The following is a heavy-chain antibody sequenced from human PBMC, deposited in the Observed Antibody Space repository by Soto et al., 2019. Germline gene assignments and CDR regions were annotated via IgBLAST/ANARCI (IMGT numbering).Heavy chain of an antibody. D-gene: IGHD3-9*01. J-gene: IGHJ6*02. V-gene: IGHV4-59*01. CDR1: GGSISSYY. CDR2: IYYSGST. CDR3: ARDQNDILTGYGHYYGMDV. Sequence: SETLSLTCTVSGGSISSYYWSWIRQPPGKGLEWIGYIYYSGSTNYNPSLKSRVIISVDTSKNQFSLKLSSVTAADTAVYYCARDQNDILTGYGHYYGMDVWGQGTTVTVSS.